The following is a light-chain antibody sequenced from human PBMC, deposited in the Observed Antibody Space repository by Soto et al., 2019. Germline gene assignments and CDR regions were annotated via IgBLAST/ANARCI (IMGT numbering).Light chain of an antibody. CDR1: QDISDY. CDR2: AAS. V-gene: IGKV1-8*01. Sequence: AIRMTQSPSSLSASTGDRVTISCRASQDISDYLVWYQQKPGKAPKVLIHAASTLQGGVSSRFSGSRSGTDFTLTINSRQSEDFSPYYCQHYYTYPWTFGQGTKVEV. CDR3: QHYYTYPWT. J-gene: IGKJ1*01.